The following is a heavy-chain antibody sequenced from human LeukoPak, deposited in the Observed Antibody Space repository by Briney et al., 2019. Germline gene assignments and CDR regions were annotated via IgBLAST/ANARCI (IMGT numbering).Heavy chain of an antibody. CDR1: GFTFNNYV. V-gene: IGHV3-23*01. Sequence: PGGSLRLSCAASGFTFNNYVMNWVRQAPGKGLEWVSVISGSGGSTYYADSVKGRLTISRDNSKNTLYLQMNSLRAEDTAVYYCAKATVTTSYGMDVWGQGTTVTVSS. D-gene: IGHD4-17*01. CDR2: ISGSGGST. CDR3: AKATVTTSYGMDV. J-gene: IGHJ6*02.